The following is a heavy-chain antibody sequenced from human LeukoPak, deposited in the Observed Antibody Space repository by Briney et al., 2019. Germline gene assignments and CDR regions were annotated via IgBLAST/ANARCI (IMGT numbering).Heavy chain of an antibody. V-gene: IGHV1-58*02. Sequence: SVKVSCKASGFTFTGSAMQWVRQARGQRLEWIGWIVVGSGNTNYAEKFQERVTITRDMSTSTAYMELSSLRSEDTAVYYCAADLRFGELALDYWGQGTLVAVSS. D-gene: IGHD3-10*01. CDR1: GFTFTGSA. CDR3: AADLRFGELALDY. J-gene: IGHJ4*02. CDR2: IVVGSGNT.